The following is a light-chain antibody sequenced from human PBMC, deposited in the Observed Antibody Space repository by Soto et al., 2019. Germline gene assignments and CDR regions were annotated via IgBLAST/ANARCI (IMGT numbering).Light chain of an antibody. CDR1: QSVSNN. J-gene: IGKJ4*01. V-gene: IGKV3D-15*01. CDR3: QQYNKWPLT. CDR2: FAS. Sequence: EIVMTQSPATLSVSPGERATLSCRASQSVSNNLAWYQQKPGQAPMLLIYFASTRATGTPARFSGSGSGTEFTLTISSLQSEDFAVYYCQQYNKWPLTFGGGTKVETK.